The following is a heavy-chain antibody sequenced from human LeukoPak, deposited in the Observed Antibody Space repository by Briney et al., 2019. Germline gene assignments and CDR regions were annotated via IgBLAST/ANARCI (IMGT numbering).Heavy chain of an antibody. J-gene: IGHJ4*02. Sequence: PSETLSLTCTVSGGSINSYYWSWIRQPPGKGLEWIGRIYTSGSTNYNPSLKSRVTISVDTSKNQFSLKLSSVTAADTAVYYCARDRKQLVRGGHYFDYWGQGTLVTVSS. V-gene: IGHV4-4*08. CDR1: GGSINSYY. CDR2: IYTSGST. CDR3: ARDRKQLVRGGHYFDY. D-gene: IGHD6-13*01.